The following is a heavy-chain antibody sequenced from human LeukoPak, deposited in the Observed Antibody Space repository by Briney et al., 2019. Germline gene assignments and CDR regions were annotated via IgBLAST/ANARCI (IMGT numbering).Heavy chain of an antibody. J-gene: IGHJ3*02. CDR2: ISYSGDT. CDR3: VRPSSSDYLDAFDI. D-gene: IGHD3-22*01. Sequence: PSETLSLTCTVSGVSISSNTLYWAWIRQPPSKELEWIGSISYSGDTYYNPSLKSRVTISVDTSKNQFSLKLSSVTAADTAVYYCVRPSSSDYLDAFDIWGQGTMVTVSS. V-gene: IGHV4-39*01. CDR1: GVSISSNTLY.